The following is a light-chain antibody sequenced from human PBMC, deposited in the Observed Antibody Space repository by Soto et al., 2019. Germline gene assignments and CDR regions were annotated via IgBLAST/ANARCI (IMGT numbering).Light chain of an antibody. CDR2: RNN. J-gene: IGLJ1*01. V-gene: IGLV1-47*01. CDR1: SSNIGSNY. Sequence: QSWLTEPPSASGPPGQRVTISCSGSSSNIGSNYVYWYQQLPGTYPKLLIYRNNQRPSGVPDRFSGSKSGTSASLAISGLRSEDEADYYCAAWDDSLSGYVFGNGSKVTV. CDR3: AAWDDSLSGYV.